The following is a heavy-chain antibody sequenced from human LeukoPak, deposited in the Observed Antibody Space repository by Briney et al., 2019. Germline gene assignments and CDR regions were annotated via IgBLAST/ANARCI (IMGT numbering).Heavy chain of an antibody. CDR1: GFTFSSYA. Sequence: GRSLRLSCAASGFTFSSYAMHRVRQAPGKGLEWVAVISYDGSNKYYADSVKGRFTISRDNSKNTLYLQMNSLRAEDTAVYYCARVAGNGMDVWGQGTTVTVSS. V-gene: IGHV3-30*04. J-gene: IGHJ6*02. D-gene: IGHD6-19*01. CDR2: ISYDGSNK. CDR3: ARVAGNGMDV.